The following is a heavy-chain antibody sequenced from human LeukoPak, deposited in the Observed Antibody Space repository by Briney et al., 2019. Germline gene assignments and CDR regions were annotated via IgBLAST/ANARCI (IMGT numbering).Heavy chain of an antibody. CDR3: AGPDIATRPRKYYYYYMDV. CDR2: IYTSGST. V-gene: IGHV4-4*09. J-gene: IGHJ6*03. D-gene: IGHD2-15*01. CDR1: GGSISLYY. Sequence: SETLSLTCTVSGGSISLYYWNWIRQPPGKGLEWIGYIYTSGSTKYNPSLKSRVTISVDASKNQLSLKLSSVTAADTAVYYCAGPDIATRPRKYYYYYMDVWGKGTTVTVSS.